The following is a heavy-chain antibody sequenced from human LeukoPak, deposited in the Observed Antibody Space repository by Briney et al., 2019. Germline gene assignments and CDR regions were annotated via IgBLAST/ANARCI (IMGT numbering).Heavy chain of an antibody. J-gene: IGHJ4*02. CDR1: GGSISSSSYY. D-gene: IGHD3-3*01. CDR2: IYYSGST. Sequence: SETLSLTCTVSGGSISSSSYYWGWIRQPPGKGLEWIGSIYYSGSTYYNPSLKSRVTISVDTSKNQFSLKLSSVTAADTAVYYCAREVLEWDPYYFDYWGQGTLVTVSS. CDR3: AREVLEWDPYYFDY. V-gene: IGHV4-39*07.